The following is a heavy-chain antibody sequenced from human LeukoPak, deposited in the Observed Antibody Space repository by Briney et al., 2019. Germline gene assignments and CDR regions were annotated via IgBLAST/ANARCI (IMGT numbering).Heavy chain of an antibody. CDR1: GFSFDDYT. CDR2: ITWNGGST. J-gene: IGHJ4*02. Sequence: GGSLRLSCAASGFSFDDYTMHWVRQAPGKGLDWVSLITWNGGSTFYADSVKGRFSISRDNNKNSLNLQMNSLTTEDSALYYCIKERLRYFDYWGQGTLVTVSS. V-gene: IGHV3-43*01. CDR3: IKERLRYFDY.